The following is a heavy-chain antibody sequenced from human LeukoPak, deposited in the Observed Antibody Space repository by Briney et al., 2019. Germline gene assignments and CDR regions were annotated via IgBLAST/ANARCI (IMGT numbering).Heavy chain of an antibody. CDR1: GFTFSSYA. J-gene: IGHJ4*02. V-gene: IGHV3-64*01. Sequence: GGSLRLSCAASGFTFSSYAMHWVRQAPGKGLEYVSAISSNGGSTYYANSVKGRITISRDNSKNTLYLQMGSLRAEDMAVYYCARGRCSSTSCFHVFDYWGQGTLVTVSS. CDR2: ISSNGGST. D-gene: IGHD2-2*01. CDR3: ARGRCSSTSCFHVFDY.